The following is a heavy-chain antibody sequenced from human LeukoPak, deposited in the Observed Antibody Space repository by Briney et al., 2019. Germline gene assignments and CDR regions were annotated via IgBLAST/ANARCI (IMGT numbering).Heavy chain of an antibody. Sequence: PGGSLKLSCAASGSAFGSYAMGWVRQGPGNGLEWGSAISGSGASTYYADSVKGRFPISRDHSKNPLYLQMNSLSAEGTAVYYWAKRATFSESSGFFDYWGQGTVVPVPS. CDR2: ISGSGAST. V-gene: IGHV3-23*01. J-gene: IGHJ4*02. CDR1: GSAFGSYA. D-gene: IGHD3-22*01. CDR3: AKRATFSESSGFFDY.